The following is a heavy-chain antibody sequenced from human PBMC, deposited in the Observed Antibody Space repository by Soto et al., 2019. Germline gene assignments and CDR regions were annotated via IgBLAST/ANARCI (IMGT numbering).Heavy chain of an antibody. V-gene: IGHV5-51*01. D-gene: IGHD3-3*01. CDR1: GYSFTSYW. Sequence: GESLKISCKGSGYSFTSYWIGWVRQMPGKGLEWMGIIYPGDSDTRYSPSFQGQVTISADKSISTAYLQWSSLKASDTAMYYCARTAPSGHQGAYWFGPWGQGTLVTVSS. J-gene: IGHJ5*02. CDR2: IYPGDSDT. CDR3: ARTAPSGHQGAYWFGP.